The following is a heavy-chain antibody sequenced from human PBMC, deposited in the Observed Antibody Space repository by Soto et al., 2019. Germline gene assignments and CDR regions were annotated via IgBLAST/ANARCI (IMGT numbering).Heavy chain of an antibody. Sequence: ASVKVSCKASGDTFTNYDIKWVRQATGQGREWMGWMNPNSGNTGYAQKFQGRVTMTRNTSISTAYMELSSLRSEDTAVYYCARDRNGMDVWSQGTTVTVSS. CDR1: GDTFTNYD. V-gene: IGHV1-8*01. J-gene: IGHJ6*02. CDR3: ARDRNGMDV. CDR2: MNPNSGNT.